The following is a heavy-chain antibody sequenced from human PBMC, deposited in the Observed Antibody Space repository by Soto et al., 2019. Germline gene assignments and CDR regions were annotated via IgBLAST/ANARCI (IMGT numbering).Heavy chain of an antibody. CDR3: AREGPAPYYYYGMDV. V-gene: IGHV1-18*01. CDR2: ISGYNGNT. J-gene: IGHJ6*02. Sequence: QVQLVQSRGEVKKPGDSVKVSGKTSGYSFTTYGISWVRQAPGQGLEWMGWISGYNGNTNYAQNLQGRVTMTTDTSTSTAYMELRSLRSDDTAVYYCAREGPAPYYYYGMDVWGQGSTVTVSS. CDR1: GYSFTTYG.